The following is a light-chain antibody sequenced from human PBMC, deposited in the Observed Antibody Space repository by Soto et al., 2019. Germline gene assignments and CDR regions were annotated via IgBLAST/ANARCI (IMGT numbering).Light chain of an antibody. J-gene: IGLJ1*01. CDR1: SSNIGAGYD. Sequence: QSVLTQPPSVSGAPGLRVTISCTGSSSNIGAGYDVHWYQQLPGTAPKLLIYGNSNRPSGVPDRFSGSKSGTSASLAITGLQAEDEADYYCQSYDSSLSVFGTGTKVTVL. CDR2: GNS. V-gene: IGLV1-40*01. CDR3: QSYDSSLSV.